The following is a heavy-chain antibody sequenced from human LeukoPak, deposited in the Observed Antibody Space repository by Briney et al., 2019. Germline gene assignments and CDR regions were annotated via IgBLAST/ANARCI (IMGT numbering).Heavy chain of an antibody. CDR1: GFTFSSYG. CDR3: AKATYDP. J-gene: IGHJ5*02. Sequence: TGGSLRLSCAASGFTFSSYGMHWVRQAPGKGLEWVAVISYDGSNKYYADSVKGRFTISRDNSKNTLYLQMNSLRAEDTAVYYCAKATYDPWGQGTLVTVSS. D-gene: IGHD5-24*01. V-gene: IGHV3-30*18. CDR2: ISYDGSNK.